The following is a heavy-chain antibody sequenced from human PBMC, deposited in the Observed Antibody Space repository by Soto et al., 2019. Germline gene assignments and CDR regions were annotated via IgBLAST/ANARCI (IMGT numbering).Heavy chain of an antibody. CDR2: INSDGSSI. CDR1: AFTLSRSE. CDR3: ARDSDWLQLLGAFDF. V-gene: IGHV3-74*01. J-gene: IGHJ3*01. D-gene: IGHD3-9*01. Sequence: ARSLRLSWPASAFTLSRSEQHLVRQALGKGLVWVSRINSDGSSISHADSVKGRFTISRDNAKNTLYLQMNSLRAEDTAVYYCARDSDWLQLLGAFDFWGQGT.